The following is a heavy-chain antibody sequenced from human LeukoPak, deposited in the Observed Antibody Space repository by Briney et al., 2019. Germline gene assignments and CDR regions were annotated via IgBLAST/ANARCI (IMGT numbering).Heavy chain of an antibody. J-gene: IGHJ4*02. CDR1: GFSLNTRGVG. Sequence: SGPTLVNPTQTLTLTCTFSGFSLNTRGVGVGWIHQPPGRALEWLALIYWDDDRRYSPSLKSRLTITKDTSKNQVVLTMTNMDPVDTATYFCAHRKNYYDSSVFDNWGQGTLVTVSS. CDR3: AHRKNYYDSSVFDN. D-gene: IGHD3-22*01. CDR2: IYWDDDR. V-gene: IGHV2-5*02.